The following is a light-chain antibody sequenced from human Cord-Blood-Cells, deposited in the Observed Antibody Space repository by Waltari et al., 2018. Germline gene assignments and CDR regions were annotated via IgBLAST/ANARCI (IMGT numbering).Light chain of an antibody. J-gene: IGKJ1*01. V-gene: IGKV3-15*01. CDR3: QQYNNWPPART. Sequence: EIVMTQSPATLSVSPGERATLSCRASQSVSSNLAWYQQKLGQAPRLLIYGASTRATGIPARFSGSGSGTEFTLTISSLQSEDFAVYYCQQYNNWPPARTFGQGTKVEIK. CDR1: QSVSSN. CDR2: GAS.